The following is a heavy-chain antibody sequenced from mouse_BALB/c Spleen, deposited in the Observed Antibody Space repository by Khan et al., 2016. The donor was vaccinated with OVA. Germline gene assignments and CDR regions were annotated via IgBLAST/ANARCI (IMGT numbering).Heavy chain of an antibody. CDR1: GYTFTDYV. J-gene: IGHJ3*01. CDR3: ARAWCDVFAY. V-gene: IGHV1-77*01. CDR2: IYPGSDST. D-gene: IGHD1-1*02. Sequence: QVQLQQSGPELVKPGASVKMSCKASGYTFTDYVMNWVKQRNGQGLEWIGQIYPGSDSTYYNEKFKGKATLTADRASSTAYMQLSNLTSEDSAVYFSARAWCDVFAYWGQGTLVTVSS.